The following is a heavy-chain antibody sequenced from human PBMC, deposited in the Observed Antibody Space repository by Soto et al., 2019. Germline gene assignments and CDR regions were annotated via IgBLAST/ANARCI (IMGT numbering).Heavy chain of an antibody. Sequence: ASVKVSCKTSGYIFTDHLIHWVRQSPGQGLEWVGWVHPDSGGTNVAQTFQDRVTMTADTSISTAYMDLTRLPPDDTASFYCAGSAQGFFHFTGIDFYVDHWGQGTPVTVSS. CDR3: AGSAQGFFHFTGIDFYVDH. J-gene: IGHJ4*02. CDR2: VHPDSGGT. CDR1: GYIFTDHL. V-gene: IGHV1-2*02. D-gene: IGHD2-8*02.